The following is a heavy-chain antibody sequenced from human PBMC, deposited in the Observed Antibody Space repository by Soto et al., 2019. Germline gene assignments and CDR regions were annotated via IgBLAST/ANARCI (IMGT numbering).Heavy chain of an antibody. CDR1: GGSFSSYT. D-gene: IGHD6-13*01. J-gene: IGHJ4*02. CDR3: AAYSSSPRVSDY. V-gene: IGHV1-69*02. CDR2: IIPILGIA. Sequence: SVKVSCKASGGSFSSYTISWVRQAPGQGLEWMGRIIPILGIANYAQKFQGRVTITADKSTSTAYMELSSLRSEDTAVYYCAAYSSSPRVSDYWGQGTLVTVSS.